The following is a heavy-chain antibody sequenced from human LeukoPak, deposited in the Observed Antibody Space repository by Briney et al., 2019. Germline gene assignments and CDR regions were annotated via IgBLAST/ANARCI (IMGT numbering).Heavy chain of an antibody. J-gene: IGHJ4*02. V-gene: IGHV4-59*11. D-gene: IGHD3-3*01. Sequence: SETLSLTCTVSGGSISSHYWSWIRQPPGKGLEGIGYIYYSGSTNYNPSLKSRVPISVDTSNNKFSLKLSSVPAADTAVYYCARARYYDFWSGYLNNYFDYWGQGTLVTVSS. CDR2: IYYSGST. CDR1: GGSISSHY. CDR3: ARARYYDFWSGYLNNYFDY.